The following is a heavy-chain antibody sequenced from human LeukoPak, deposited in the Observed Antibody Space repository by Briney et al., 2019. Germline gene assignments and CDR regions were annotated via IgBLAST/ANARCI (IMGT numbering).Heavy chain of an antibody. V-gene: IGHV3-30*02. J-gene: IGHJ3*02. D-gene: IGHD1-26*01. CDR3: AKDHVVGATFGAFDI. CDR1: GFTFSSYG. CDR2: IRYDGSNK. Sequence: GGSLRLSCAASGFTFSSYGMHWVRQAPGKGLEWVAFIRYDGSNKYYADSVKGRFTISRDNSKNTLYLQMNSLRAEDTAVYYCAKDHVVGATFGAFDIWGQGTMVTVSS.